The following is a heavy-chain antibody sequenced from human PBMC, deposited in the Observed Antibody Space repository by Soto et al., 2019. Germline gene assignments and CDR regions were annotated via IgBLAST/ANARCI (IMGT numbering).Heavy chain of an antibody. CDR3: ATDGGGYNYGYVVLDKYYYGRDV. V-gene: IGHV3-30-3*01. CDR1: GFTFSTYA. CDR2: ISYDGTNK. D-gene: IGHD5-18*01. Sequence: QVQLVESGGGVVQPGRSLRLSCAASGFTFSTYAMHWVRQAPGKGLEWVAVISYDGTNKYYADSVSGRFTISRDNSKNTLFLQMNNLRAEDTAVYYCATDGGGYNYGYVVLDKYYYGRDVWGQGTTVTVSS. J-gene: IGHJ6*02.